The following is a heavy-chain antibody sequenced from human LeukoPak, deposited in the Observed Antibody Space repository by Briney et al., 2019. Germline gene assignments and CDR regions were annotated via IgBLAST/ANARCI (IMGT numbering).Heavy chain of an antibody. CDR2: IIPMFGTT. V-gene: IGHV1-69*05. J-gene: IGHJ6*03. D-gene: IGHD1-7*01. CDR1: GGTFSNYA. CDR3: GSVTGTTWAPDGHMDV. Sequence: ASVKVSCKASGGTFSNYAISWVRQAPGQGLEWMGRIIPMFGTTNYAQKFQGRVTITTDESTSTAYMEVSSLRIEDTAVYYFGSVTGTTWAPDGHMDVWGKGTTVTVSS.